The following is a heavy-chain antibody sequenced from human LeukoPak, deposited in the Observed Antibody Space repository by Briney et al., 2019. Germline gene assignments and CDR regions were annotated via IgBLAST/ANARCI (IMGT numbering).Heavy chain of an antibody. J-gene: IGHJ6*02. CDR1: GFTFSRYD. CDR2: ISTAGDT. Sequence: GGSLRLSCAASGFTFSRYDMHWVRHVTGKGLEWVSAISTAGDTYYPGSVKGRFTVSRENAKNSLYLQMNSLSAGDTAVYYCARDISGGYDGLDVWGQGTTVTVSS. D-gene: IGHD3-22*01. CDR3: ARDISGGYDGLDV. V-gene: IGHV3-13*01.